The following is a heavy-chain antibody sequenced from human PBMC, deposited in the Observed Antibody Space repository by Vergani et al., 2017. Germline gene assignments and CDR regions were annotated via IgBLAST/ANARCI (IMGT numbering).Heavy chain of an antibody. CDR3: ARDKDRLGWLQKPVDY. CDR1: GFTFSSYS. V-gene: IGHV3-21*01. Sequence: VQLVESGGGLVKPGGSLRLSCAASGFTFSSYSMNWVRQAPGKGLEWVSSISSSSSYIYYADSVKGRFTISRDNAKNSLYLQMNSLRAEDTAVYYCARDKDRLGWLQKPVDYWGQGTLVTVSS. D-gene: IGHD5-24*01. CDR2: ISSSSSYI. J-gene: IGHJ4*02.